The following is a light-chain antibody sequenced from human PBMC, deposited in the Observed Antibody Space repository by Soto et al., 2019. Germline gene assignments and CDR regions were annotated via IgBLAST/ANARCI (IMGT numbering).Light chain of an antibody. CDR3: QQYNNWPPIT. CDR1: QSVSST. V-gene: IGKV3-15*01. CDR2: GAS. Sequence: IVMPQSPATLSVSPGERATLSCRASQSVSSTLAWHQHTPAQAPRLLIYGASPKATRIPARFSGSGSGTEFTLTISSLQSEDFAVYYCQQYNNWPPITLGQGTRLEI. J-gene: IGKJ5*01.